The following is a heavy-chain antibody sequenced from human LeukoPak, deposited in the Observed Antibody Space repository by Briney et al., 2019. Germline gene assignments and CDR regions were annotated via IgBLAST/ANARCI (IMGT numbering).Heavy chain of an antibody. Sequence: GASVKVSCKASGGTFSSYAISWVRQAAGQGLEWMGRIIPILGIANYAQKFQGRVTITADKSTSTAYMELSSLRSEDTAVYYCAREAVFPRTYFDYWGQGTLVTVSS. V-gene: IGHV1-69*04. CDR3: AREAVFPRTYFDY. CDR1: GGTFSSYA. J-gene: IGHJ4*02. D-gene: IGHD1-7*01. CDR2: IIPILGIA.